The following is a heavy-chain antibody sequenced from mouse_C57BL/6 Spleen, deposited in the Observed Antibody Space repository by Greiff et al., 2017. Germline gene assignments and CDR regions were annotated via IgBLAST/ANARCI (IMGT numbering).Heavy chain of an antibody. Sequence: IQLQQPGAELVMPGASVKLSCKASSYTFTSYWKHWVKPRPGQGLEWIGEIDPSDSYTNYNQKFKGKSTLTVDKSSSTDYMQLSSLTSEDSAVYYCARGDYYGSSLFAYWGQVTLVTVSA. CDR3: ARGDYYGSSLFAY. CDR2: IDPSDSYT. CDR1: SYTFTSYW. V-gene: IGHV1-69*01. J-gene: IGHJ3*01. D-gene: IGHD1-1*01.